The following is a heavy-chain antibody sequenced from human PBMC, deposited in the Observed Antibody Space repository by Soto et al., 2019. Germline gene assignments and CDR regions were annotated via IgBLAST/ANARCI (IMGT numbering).Heavy chain of an antibody. CDR3: ARYRDDVRGVIHNWFDP. Sequence: SETLSLTCTVSGGSISSGGYYWSWIRQHPGKGLEWIGYIYYSGSTYYNPSLKSRVTISVDTSKNQFSLKLSSVTAADTAVHYCARYRDDVRGVIHNWFDPWGQGTLVTVSS. CDR2: IYYSGST. D-gene: IGHD3-10*01. V-gene: IGHV4-31*03. CDR1: GGSISSGGYY. J-gene: IGHJ5*02.